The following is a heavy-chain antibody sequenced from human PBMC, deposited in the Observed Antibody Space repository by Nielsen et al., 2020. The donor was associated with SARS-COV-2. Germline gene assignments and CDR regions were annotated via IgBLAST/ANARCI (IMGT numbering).Heavy chain of an antibody. CDR1: GFSFTNAW. V-gene: IGHV3-15*01. CDR2: IKSKTDGGTT. J-gene: IGHJ6*02. D-gene: IGHD5-18*01. CDR3: ATEGYSYGYHSMDV. Sequence: GGSLRLSCATSGFSFTNAWMSWVRQAPGKGLEWVGRIKSKTDGGTTGYADPVNGRFTISRDESEDTLYLQMNSLKSDDTAVYFCATEGYSYGYHSMDVWGQGTTVTVSS.